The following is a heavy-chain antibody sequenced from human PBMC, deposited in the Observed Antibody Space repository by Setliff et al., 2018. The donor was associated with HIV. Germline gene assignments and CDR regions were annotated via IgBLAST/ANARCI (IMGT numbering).Heavy chain of an antibody. V-gene: IGHV4-59*11. CDR2: VYYSGDT. D-gene: IGHD6-19*01. Sequence: SETLSLTCSVSGGSISSHYWTWIRQSPGKGLEWIGCVYYSGDTDYNPSLKSRVSTSVDTSKNQFSLKLSSVTAADTAVYYCARHTIGVATWSDGFDFWGQGRLVTVPS. CDR3: ARHTIGVATWSDGFDF. J-gene: IGHJ4*02. CDR1: GGSISSHY.